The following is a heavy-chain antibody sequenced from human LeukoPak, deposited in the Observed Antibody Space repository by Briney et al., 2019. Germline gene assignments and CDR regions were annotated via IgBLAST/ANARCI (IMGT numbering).Heavy chain of an antibody. J-gene: IGHJ3*02. V-gene: IGHV4-39*07. CDR2: IYYSGST. CDR3: AKQKRGTVYDPFDI. D-gene: IGHD4-11*01. Sequence: PSETLSLTCTVSGGSISSDSYYWGWIRQPPGKGLEWIGSIYYSGSTYYNPSLKSRVTMSVDTSKNQFSLRVSSVTAADTAVYYCAKQKRGTVYDPFDIWGQGTMVTVSP. CDR1: GGSISSDSYY.